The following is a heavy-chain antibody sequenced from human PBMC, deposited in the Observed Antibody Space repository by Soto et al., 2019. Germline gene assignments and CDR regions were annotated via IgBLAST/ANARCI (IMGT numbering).Heavy chain of an antibody. CDR2: IKQDGSEK. CDR1: GFTFSSYW. J-gene: IGHJ6*02. Sequence: PVGSLILSCAASGFTFSSYWMSWVREAPGKGLEWVANIKQDGSEKYYVDSVKGRFTISRDNAKNSLYLQMNSLRAEDTAVYYCARQGTHSPSSLHSYSYYGLVVWGPGTSLTVFS. CDR3: ARQGTHSPSSLHSYSYYGLVV. D-gene: IGHD6-6*01. V-gene: IGHV3-7*01.